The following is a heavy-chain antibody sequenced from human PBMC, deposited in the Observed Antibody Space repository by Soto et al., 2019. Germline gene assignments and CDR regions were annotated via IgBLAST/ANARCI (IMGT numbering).Heavy chain of an antibody. Sequence: GGSLRLSCAASGFTFSSYSMNWVRQAPGKGLEWVSSISSSSSYIYYADSVKGRFTISRDNAKNSLYLQMNSLRAEDTAVYYCARDIHYDFWMWFDPWGQGTLVTVSS. D-gene: IGHD3-3*01. V-gene: IGHV3-21*01. CDR3: ARDIHYDFWMWFDP. CDR2: ISSSSSYI. CDR1: GFTFSSYS. J-gene: IGHJ5*02.